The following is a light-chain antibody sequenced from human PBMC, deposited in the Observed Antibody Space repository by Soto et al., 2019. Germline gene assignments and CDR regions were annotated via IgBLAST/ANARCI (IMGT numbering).Light chain of an antibody. Sequence: EIVLTQSPATLSLSPGERATLSCRASQSVRNLLVWYQQKPGQAPRLLIYDASNRATGIPDRFSSSGSGTDFTLTINSLEPEDFAVYYCQQRGSWPLTFGGGTKVDFK. J-gene: IGKJ4*01. V-gene: IGKV3-11*01. CDR1: QSVRNL. CDR2: DAS. CDR3: QQRGSWPLT.